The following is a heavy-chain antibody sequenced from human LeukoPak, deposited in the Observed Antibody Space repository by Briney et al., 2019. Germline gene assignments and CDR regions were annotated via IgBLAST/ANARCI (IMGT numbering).Heavy chain of an antibody. CDR2: IYTSGST. J-gene: IGHJ4*02. Sequence: SETLSLTCTVSGGSISSYYWSWIRQPAGKGLEWIGRIYTSGSTNYNASLKSRVSMSVDTSKNQLSLKLSSVTAADTAVFYCARENSGSYREFDYWGQGTLVNVSS. D-gene: IGHD1-26*01. CDR3: ARENSGSYREFDY. CDR1: GGSISSYY. V-gene: IGHV4-4*07.